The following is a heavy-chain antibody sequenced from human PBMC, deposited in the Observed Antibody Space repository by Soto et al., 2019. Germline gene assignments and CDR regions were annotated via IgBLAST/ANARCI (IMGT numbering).Heavy chain of an antibody. Sequence: SETLSLTCTVSGGSISSSSYYWGWIRQPPGKGLEWIGSIYYSGSTYYNLSLKSRVTISVDTSKNQFSLKLSSVTAADTAVYYCARHSGKMTTVTTLYYYYGMDVWGQGTTVTVSS. CDR1: GGSISSSSYY. CDR3: ARHSGKMTTVTTLYYYYGMDV. CDR2: IYYSGST. J-gene: IGHJ6*02. D-gene: IGHD4-17*01. V-gene: IGHV4-39*01.